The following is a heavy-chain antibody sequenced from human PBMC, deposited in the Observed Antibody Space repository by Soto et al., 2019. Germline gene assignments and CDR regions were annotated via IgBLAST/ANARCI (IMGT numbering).Heavy chain of an antibody. J-gene: IGHJ4*02. CDR3: ARDTNGLHY. V-gene: IGHV3-74*01. Sequence: EVQLVESGGGLVQPGGSLRLSCAASGLIFSNYKMHWVRQAPGKGLVWVSRINTDGSITDYADSVKGRFTVSQDNAKNTMYLQMNSLTADDTAVYYCARDTNGLHYWGQGTLVTVSS. CDR2: INTDGSIT. CDR1: GLIFSNYK. D-gene: IGHD2-8*01.